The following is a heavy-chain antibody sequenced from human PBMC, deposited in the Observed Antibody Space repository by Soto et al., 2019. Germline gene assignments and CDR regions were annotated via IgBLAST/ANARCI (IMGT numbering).Heavy chain of an antibody. D-gene: IGHD2-15*01. CDR3: ARDKRTDCSGGTCYGDAFDI. Sequence: EVQLVESGGGLVQPGGSLRLSCAASGFTVSSNYMNWVRQAPGKGLDWVSVLYSGGSTHYADSVKGRFTISRDNSKNTRSLQMNSLRAEDTAVYYCARDKRTDCSGGTCYGDAFDIWGQGTMVTVSS. J-gene: IGHJ3*02. V-gene: IGHV3-66*01. CDR1: GFTVSSNY. CDR2: LYSGGST.